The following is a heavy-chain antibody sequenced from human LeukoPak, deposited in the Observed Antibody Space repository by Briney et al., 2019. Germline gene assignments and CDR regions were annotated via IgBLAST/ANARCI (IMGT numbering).Heavy chain of an antibody. J-gene: IGHJ3*01. V-gene: IGHV1-69*01. Sequence: SVKVSCKASGGSFTFTSHAISWVRQAPGQGLEWMGGLIPIYGTANYAQKFQGRVTITSDESTRTVYMELSSLRPEDSAVYYCAGFFYDNSGDAFDLWGQGTMVTVSS. CDR3: AGFFYDNSGDAFDL. D-gene: IGHD3-22*01. CDR2: LIPIYGTA. CDR1: GGSFTFTSHA.